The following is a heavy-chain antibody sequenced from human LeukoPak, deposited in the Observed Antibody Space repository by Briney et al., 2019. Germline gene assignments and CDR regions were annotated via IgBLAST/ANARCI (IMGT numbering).Heavy chain of an antibody. J-gene: IGHJ3*01. Sequence: PGGSLRLSCAASGFTFSSYGMHWVRQAPGKGLEWVSVIYSGGSTYYADSVKGRFTISRDNSKNTLYLQMNSLRAEDTAVYYCTCDLDRSDGLWGQGTMVTVSS. V-gene: IGHV3-66*01. CDR1: GFTFSSYG. CDR2: IYSGGST. D-gene: IGHD2-8*01. CDR3: TCDLDRSDGL.